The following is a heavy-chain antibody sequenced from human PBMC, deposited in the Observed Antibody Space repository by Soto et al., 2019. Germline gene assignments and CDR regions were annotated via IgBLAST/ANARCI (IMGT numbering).Heavy chain of an antibody. D-gene: IGHD2-15*01. CDR3: VVAAQHYYFDY. J-gene: IGHJ4*02. CDR1: GYTFTSYG. CDR2: ISAYNGNT. Sequence: QVQLVQSGAEVKKPGASVKVSCKASGYTFTSYGISWVRQAPGQAIEWMGWISAYNGNTNYAQKLQGRDTMTTDTSTSTAYMELRGLRSDDTAVYYCVVAAQHYYFDYWGQGTLVTVSS. V-gene: IGHV1-18*01.